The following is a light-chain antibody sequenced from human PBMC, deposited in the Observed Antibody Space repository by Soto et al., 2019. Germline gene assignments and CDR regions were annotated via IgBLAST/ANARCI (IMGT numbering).Light chain of an antibody. Sequence: QSALTQPPSASGSPGQAVTISCTGTSSDVGGYNYVSWYQQHPGKAPKLMIYEVSKRPSGVPDRFSGSKSDNTASLTVSGLQPEDEADYYCSSYAGSNNLGVFGGGTKVTVL. CDR1: SSDVGGYNY. V-gene: IGLV2-8*01. J-gene: IGLJ3*02. CDR3: SSYAGSNNLGV. CDR2: EVS.